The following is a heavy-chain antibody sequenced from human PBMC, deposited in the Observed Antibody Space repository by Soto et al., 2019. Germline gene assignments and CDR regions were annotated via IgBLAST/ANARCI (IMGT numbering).Heavy chain of an antibody. D-gene: IGHD4-17*01. V-gene: IGHV5-51*01. J-gene: IGHJ3*02. CDR3: ARADYGDYFFDAFDI. CDR1: GYSFTSYW. CDR2: IYPGDSDT. Sequence: PGESLKISCKGSGYSFTSYWIGWVRQMPGKGLEWMGIIYPGDSDTRYSPSFQGQVTISADKSISTAYLQWSSLKASDTAMYYCARADYGDYFFDAFDIWGQGTMVTVSS.